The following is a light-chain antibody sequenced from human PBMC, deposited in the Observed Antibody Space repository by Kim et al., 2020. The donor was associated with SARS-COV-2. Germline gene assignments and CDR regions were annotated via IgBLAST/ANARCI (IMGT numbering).Light chain of an antibody. Sequence: GQRVTISCSGSSSNIRSNAVNWYRQRPGTAPKLLIYSNKQRPSGVPDRFSGSTSGTSASLAISGLQSEDEADYYCAAWDDSLNGVVFGGGTQLTVL. CDR1: SSNIRSNA. CDR2: SNK. J-gene: IGLJ2*01. CDR3: AAWDDSLNGVV. V-gene: IGLV1-44*01.